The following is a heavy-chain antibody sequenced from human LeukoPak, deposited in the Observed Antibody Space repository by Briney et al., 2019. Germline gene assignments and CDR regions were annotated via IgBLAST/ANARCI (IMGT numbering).Heavy chain of an antibody. Sequence: GGSLRLSCAASGFTVSSNYMSWVRQAPGKGLEWVSVIYSGGSTYYADSVKGRFTISRDNAKNSLYLQMNSLRAEDTAVYYCAREGVVIVVFDYWGQGTLVTVSS. V-gene: IGHV3-53*01. D-gene: IGHD1-26*01. J-gene: IGHJ4*02. CDR1: GFTVSSNY. CDR3: AREGVVIVVFDY. CDR2: IYSGGST.